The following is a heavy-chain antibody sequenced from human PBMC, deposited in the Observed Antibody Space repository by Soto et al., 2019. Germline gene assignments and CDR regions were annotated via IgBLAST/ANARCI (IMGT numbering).Heavy chain of an antibody. CDR3: AKDPPITMVRGVIMTHYGMDV. Sequence: PWGSLRLSCAASGFTFSSYAMSWVRQAPGKGLEWVSAISGSGGSTYYADSVKGRFTISRDNSKNTLYLQMNSLRAEDTAVYYCAKDPPITMVRGVIMTHYGMDVWGQGTTVTVSS. D-gene: IGHD3-10*01. J-gene: IGHJ6*02. CDR2: ISGSGGST. V-gene: IGHV3-23*01. CDR1: GFTFSSYA.